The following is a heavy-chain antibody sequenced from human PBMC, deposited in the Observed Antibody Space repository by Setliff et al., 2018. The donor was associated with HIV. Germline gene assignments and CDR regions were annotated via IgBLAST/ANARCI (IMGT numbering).Heavy chain of an antibody. CDR2: IHNSGTT. J-gene: IGHJ5*02. V-gene: IGHV4-30-4*08. Sequence: SETLSLTCTVSDASITADTFYWSWLRQPPGEGPEWFGYIHNSGTTHYNPAFESRLIIALAMSNNRFSLNLAAVTAADTAVYYCARSNCEPTSRLFYPWGPGTLVTVLL. D-gene: IGHD7-27*01. CDR3: ARSNCEPTSRLFYP. CDR1: DASITADTFY.